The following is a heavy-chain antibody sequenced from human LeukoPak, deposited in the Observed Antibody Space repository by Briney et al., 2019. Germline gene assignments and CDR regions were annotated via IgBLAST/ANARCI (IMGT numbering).Heavy chain of an antibody. CDR1: GGSISSGLYY. CDR2: IYYSGST. Sequence: SETPSLTCTVSGGSISSGLYYWTWIRQPAGKGLEWIGYIYYSGSTNYNPSLKSRVTISVDTSKNQFSLKLSSVTAADTAVYYCARWDDYYDSSGYLYWGQGTLVTVSS. D-gene: IGHD3-22*01. J-gene: IGHJ4*02. CDR3: ARWDDYYDSSGYLY. V-gene: IGHV4-61*10.